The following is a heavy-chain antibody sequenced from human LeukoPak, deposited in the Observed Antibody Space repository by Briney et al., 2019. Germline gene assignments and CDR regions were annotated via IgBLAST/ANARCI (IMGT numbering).Heavy chain of an antibody. J-gene: IGHJ4*02. CDR3: AKAPRHGYNLNYFDS. CDR1: ASPFDDYA. CDR2: ISWNSGSI. D-gene: IGHD5-24*01. V-gene: IGHV3-9*01. Sequence: SLDLSCVASASPFDDYAMHWVRQAPGKGLEGVSGISWNSGSIDYADSVKGRFTISRDNAKESLYLQMNSLRAEDTALYYCAKAPRHGYNLNYFDSWGQGTLVTVSS.